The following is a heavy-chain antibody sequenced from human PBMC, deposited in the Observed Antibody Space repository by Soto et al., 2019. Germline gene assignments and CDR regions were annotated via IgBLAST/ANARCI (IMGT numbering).Heavy chain of an antibody. CDR1: GFYFNNYG. J-gene: IGHJ4*02. CDR2: VSKSDYT. D-gene: IGHD2-2*01. V-gene: IGHV3-21*01. CDR3: AREDSIIIPAASDF. Sequence: PGGSLRLSCAVSGFYFNNYGINWVRQPPGKGLEWVSSVSKSDYTYYSDSVRGRFTISRDNAKNSVSLQMNSLRAEDTAVYYCAREDSIIIPAASDFWGQGTLVTVSS.